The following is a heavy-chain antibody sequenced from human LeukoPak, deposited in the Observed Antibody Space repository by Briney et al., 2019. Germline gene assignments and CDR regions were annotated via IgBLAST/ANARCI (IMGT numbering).Heavy chain of an antibody. Sequence: GASVTVSCKASGGTFSSYAISWVRQAPGQGLEWMGGIIPIFGTANYAQKFQGRVTITADKSTSTAYMELSSLRSEDTAVYYCARASRPTVTTRRFYYYYMDVWGKGTTVTVSS. CDR2: IIPIFGTA. V-gene: IGHV1-69*06. J-gene: IGHJ6*03. D-gene: IGHD4-11*01. CDR1: GGTFSSYA. CDR3: ARASRPTVTTRRFYYYYMDV.